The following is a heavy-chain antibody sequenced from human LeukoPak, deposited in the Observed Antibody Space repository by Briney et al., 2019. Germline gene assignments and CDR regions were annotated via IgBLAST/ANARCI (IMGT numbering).Heavy chain of an antibody. CDR3: ARGKAAAGTIQYYFDY. J-gene: IGHJ4*02. CDR1: GFTFGSPW. Sequence: GGSLRLSCAASGFTFGSPWMHWVRQAPGKGLEWVSYISSSSSTIYYADSVKGRFTISRDNAKNSLYLQMNSLRAEDTAVYYCARGKAAAGTIQYYFDYWGQGTLVTVSS. D-gene: IGHD6-13*01. V-gene: IGHV3-48*01. CDR2: ISSSSSTI.